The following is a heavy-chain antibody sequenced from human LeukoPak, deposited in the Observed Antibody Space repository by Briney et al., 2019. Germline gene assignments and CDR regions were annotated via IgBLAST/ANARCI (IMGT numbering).Heavy chain of an antibody. V-gene: IGHV3-23*01. CDR1: GFPFSNFA. D-gene: IGHD2-2*01. Sequence: GGSLRLSCAASGFPFSNFAMSWVRQAPGKGLAWVAAISGTGGSTYYTDSVKGRFTISRDNSKSTLYLQMNSLRAEDTAVYYCARDKGPLYCSSTSCYPAGNDYWGQGTLVTVSS. J-gene: IGHJ4*02. CDR2: ISGTGGST. CDR3: ARDKGPLYCSSTSCYPAGNDY.